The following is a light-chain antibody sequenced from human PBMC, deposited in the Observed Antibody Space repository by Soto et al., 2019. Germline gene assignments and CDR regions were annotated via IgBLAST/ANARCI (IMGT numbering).Light chain of an antibody. CDR3: QQSYSTPET. CDR2: AAS. CDR1: QSISSY. V-gene: IGKV1-39*01. Sequence: DIQMTQSPSSLSASVGDRVTITCRASQSISSYLNWYQQKPGKAPKLLIYAASSLQSGVVSRFRGSGSETDFTLTIRRLQPEDLATYYCQQSYSTPETFGQGTKLEIK. J-gene: IGKJ2*01.